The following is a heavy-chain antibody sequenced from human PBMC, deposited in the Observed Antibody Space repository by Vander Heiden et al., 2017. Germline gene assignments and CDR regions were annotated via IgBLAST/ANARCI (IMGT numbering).Heavy chain of an antibody. CDR3: AREVHYAAHYWWFDP. J-gene: IGHJ5*02. D-gene: IGHD3-16*01. Sequence: QVQLQESGPGLVKPSETLSLTCTGSGGSVSSGSYYWSWIRQPPGKGLEWIGYIYYSGSTNYNPSFKSRVTISVDTSKNQFSLKLSSVTAADTAVYYCAREVHYAAHYWWFDPWGQGTLVTVSS. CDR1: GGSVSSGSYY. V-gene: IGHV4-61*01. CDR2: IYYSGST.